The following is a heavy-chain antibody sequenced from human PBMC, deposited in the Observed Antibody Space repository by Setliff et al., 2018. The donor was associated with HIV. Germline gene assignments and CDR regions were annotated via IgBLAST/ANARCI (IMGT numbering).Heavy chain of an antibody. D-gene: IGHD2-15*01. V-gene: IGHV5-10-1*01. CDR3: ARPKNGGYSLDN. J-gene: IGHJ4*02. CDR1: GYSFSSYW. CDR2: IDPSDSYT. Sequence: GESLKISCKGSGYSFSSYWISWVRQMPGKGLEWMGRIDPSDSYTNYSPSFQGHVSISADRSISTAYLQWSSLKASDTAIYYCARPKNGGYSLDNWGQGTLVTVSS.